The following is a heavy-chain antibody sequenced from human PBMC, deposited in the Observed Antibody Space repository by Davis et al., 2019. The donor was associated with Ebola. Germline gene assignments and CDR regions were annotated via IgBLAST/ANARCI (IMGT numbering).Heavy chain of an antibody. Sequence: GGSLRLSCAASGFIVSDKYMSWVRQAPGKGPEWVSVLYRDGRTYYADSVKGRFTISRDNSKNTLYLQMNGLRVEDTAIYYCAKDNRNIWSDVWGQGTMVTVSS. J-gene: IGHJ3*01. D-gene: IGHD2/OR15-2a*01. CDR1: GFIVSDKY. CDR2: LYRDGRT. V-gene: IGHV3-53*01. CDR3: AKDNRNIWSDV.